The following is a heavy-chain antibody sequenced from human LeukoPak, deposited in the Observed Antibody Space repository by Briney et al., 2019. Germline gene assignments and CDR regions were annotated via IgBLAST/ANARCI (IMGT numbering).Heavy chain of an antibody. V-gene: IGHV3-23*01. CDR3: AKLHSSSWYNPTDY. Sequence: GGSLRLSCAASGFTFSGYAMTWVRQAPGKGLEWVSIISGSGGGTYYADSVKGRFTISRDNSKNTVYLQMNSLRAEDTAVYYCAKLHSSSWYNPTDYWGQGTLVTVSS. CDR1: GFTFSGYA. D-gene: IGHD6-13*01. CDR2: ISGSGGGT. J-gene: IGHJ4*02.